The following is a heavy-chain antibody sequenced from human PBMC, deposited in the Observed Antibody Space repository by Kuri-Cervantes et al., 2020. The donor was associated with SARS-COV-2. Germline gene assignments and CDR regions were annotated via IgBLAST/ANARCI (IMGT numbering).Heavy chain of an antibody. CDR2: FDPEDGET. Sequence: ASVKVSCKVSGYTLTELSMHWVRQAPGKGLEWMGGFDPEDGETIYAQKLQGRVTMTTDTSTSTAYMELRSLRSDDTAVYYCARAGIAVALAEFDYWGQGTLVTVSS. CDR1: GYTLTELS. J-gene: IGHJ4*02. V-gene: IGHV1-24*01. CDR3: ARAGIAVALAEFDY. D-gene: IGHD6-19*01.